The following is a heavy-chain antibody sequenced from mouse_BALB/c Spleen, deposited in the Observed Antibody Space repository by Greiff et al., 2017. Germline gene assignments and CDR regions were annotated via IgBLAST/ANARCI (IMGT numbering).Heavy chain of an antibody. D-gene: IGHD2-3*01. CDR3: ARESMPGAMDY. V-gene: IGHV5-9-4*01. CDR1: GFTFSSYA. Sequence: EVQVVESGGGLVKPGGSLKLSCAASGFTFSSYAMSWVRQSPEKRLEWVAEISSGGSYTYYPDTVTGRFTISRDNAKNTLYLEMSSLRSEDTAMYYCARESMPGAMDYWGQGTSVTVSS. CDR2: ISSGGSYT. J-gene: IGHJ4*01.